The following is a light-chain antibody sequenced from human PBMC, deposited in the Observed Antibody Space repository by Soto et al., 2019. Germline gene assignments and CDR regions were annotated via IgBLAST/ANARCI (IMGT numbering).Light chain of an antibody. CDR3: PQRSKLPRT. CDR2: DAS. V-gene: IGKV3-11*01. CDR1: QSVSSY. J-gene: IGKJ4*01. Sequence: LRHYRSTLSVLPGERTTRSCRASQSVSSYLAWYQQKPGQAPRLLIYDASDRATGIPARFSASGSETDFTLTISSLQPDDSAVYFCPQRSKLPRTFGGGTKVDIK.